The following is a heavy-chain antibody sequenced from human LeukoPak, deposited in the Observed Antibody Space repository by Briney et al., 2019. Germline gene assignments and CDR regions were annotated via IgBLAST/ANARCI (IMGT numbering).Heavy chain of an antibody. CDR1: GFTFRSHW. D-gene: IGHD3-22*01. V-gene: IGHV3-74*01. J-gene: IGHJ4*02. CDR2: INSDGSST. Sequence: GGSLRLSCAASGFTFRSHWMHWVRQAPGKGLVWVSRINSDGSSTTYADSVKGRFTISRDNAKNTLHLQMNSLRVEDTAVYYCAVLSSGYPVDYWGQGTLVTVSS. CDR3: AVLSSGYPVDY.